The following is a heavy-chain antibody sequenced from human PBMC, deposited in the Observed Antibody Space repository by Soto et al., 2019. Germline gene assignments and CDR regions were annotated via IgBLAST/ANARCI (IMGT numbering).Heavy chain of an antibody. J-gene: IGHJ4*02. D-gene: IGHD6-13*01. V-gene: IGHV4-4*02. CDR2: IYHSGST. CDR3: ARDLGSSWYRSFDY. Sequence: SETLSLTCAVSGGSISSSNWWSWVRQPPGKGLEWIGEIYHSGSTNYNPSLKSRVTISVDKSKNQFSLKLSSVTAADTAVYYCARDLGSSWYRSFDYWGQGTLVTVSS. CDR1: GGSISSSNW.